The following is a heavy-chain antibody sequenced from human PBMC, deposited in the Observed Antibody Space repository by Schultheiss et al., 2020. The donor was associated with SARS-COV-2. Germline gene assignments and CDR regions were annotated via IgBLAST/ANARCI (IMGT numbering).Heavy chain of an antibody. J-gene: IGHJ4*02. CDR3: MKDPNWGGEY. CDR1: GFTFSSYA. CDR2: ISGNGDTT. V-gene: IGHV3-23*01. Sequence: GGSLRLSCAASGFTFSSYAMSWVRQAPGKGLEWVSAISGNGDTTYYADSVKGRFGISRDNSKNTVYLQMDSLRIDDTAVYYCMKDPNWGGEYWGRGTLVTVSS. D-gene: IGHD7-27*01.